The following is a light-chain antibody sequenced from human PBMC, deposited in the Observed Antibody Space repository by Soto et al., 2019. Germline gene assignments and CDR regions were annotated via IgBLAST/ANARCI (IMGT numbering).Light chain of an antibody. CDR2: DVS. CDR1: SSDVGGYNY. V-gene: IGLV2-14*01. CDR3: SSYTSSSTLD. J-gene: IGLJ1*01. Sequence: QSALTPPASVSGSPGQSITISCTGTSSDVGGYNYVSWYQQHPGKAPKLMIYDVSNRPSGVSNRFSGSKSGNTASLTISGLQAEDEADYYCSSYTSSSTLDFGTGTKLTVL.